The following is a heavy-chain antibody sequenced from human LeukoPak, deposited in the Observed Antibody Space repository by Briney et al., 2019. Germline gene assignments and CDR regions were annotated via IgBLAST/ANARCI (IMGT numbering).Heavy chain of an antibody. D-gene: IGHD5-12*01. Sequence: GGSLRLSCAASGFTFSSYWMHWVRQAPGKGLVWVSRIISDGSNTSYADSVKGRFTISRDNAKNTLYLQMNSLRAEDTAVYYCTRDRGYYPDCWGQGTLVIVSS. V-gene: IGHV3-74*01. CDR1: GFTFSSYW. CDR3: TRDRGYYPDC. J-gene: IGHJ4*02. CDR2: IISDGSNT.